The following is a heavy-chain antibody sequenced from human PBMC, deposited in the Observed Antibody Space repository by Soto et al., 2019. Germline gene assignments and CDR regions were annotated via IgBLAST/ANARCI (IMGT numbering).Heavy chain of an antibody. CDR3: AREAGYSYGPNTDAFDI. CDR2: IYYSGST. CDR1: GGSISSYY. Sequence: SETLSLTCTVSGGSISSYYWSWIRQPPGKGLEWIGYIYYSGSTNYNPSLKSRVTISVDTSKNQFSLKLSSVTAADTAVYYCAREAGYSYGPNTDAFDIWGQGTMVTVSS. D-gene: IGHD5-18*01. J-gene: IGHJ3*02. V-gene: IGHV4-59*01.